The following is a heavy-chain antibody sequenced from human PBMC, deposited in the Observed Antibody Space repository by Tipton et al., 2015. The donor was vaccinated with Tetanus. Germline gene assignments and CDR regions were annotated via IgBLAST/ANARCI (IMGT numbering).Heavy chain of an antibody. CDR3: ASLLVATTLRSDYYYYYGMDV. J-gene: IGHJ6*02. V-gene: IGHV1-69*01. CDR1: GGTFSSYA. CDR2: IIPIFGTA. Sequence: QSGAEVKKPGSSVKVSCKASGGTFSSYAISWVRQAPGQGLEWMGGIIPIFGTANYAQKFQGRVTITADESTSTAYMELSSLRSEDTAVYYCASLLVATTLRSDYYYYYGMDVWGQGTTVTVSS. D-gene: IGHD5-12*01.